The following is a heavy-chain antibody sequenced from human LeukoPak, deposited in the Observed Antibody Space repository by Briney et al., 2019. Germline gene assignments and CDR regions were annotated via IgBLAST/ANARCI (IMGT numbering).Heavy chain of an antibody. CDR2: ISTYNGNT. CDR1: GYTFTSYD. CDR3: ARERRDDYNWDASHI. D-gene: IGHD5-24*01. V-gene: IGHV1-18*01. J-gene: IGHJ3*02. Sequence: ASVKVSCKASGYTFTSYDISWVRQAPGQGLEWMGWISTYNGNTNYPQKLQGRVTMTTDTSTSRAYMELRSLRSDDTAVYYCARERRDDYNWDASHIWGQGTMVTVSS.